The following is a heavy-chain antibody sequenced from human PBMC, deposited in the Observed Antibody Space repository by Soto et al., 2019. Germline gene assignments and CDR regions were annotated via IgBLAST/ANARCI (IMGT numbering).Heavy chain of an antibody. CDR3: ARDKKIVATIRVYYYYGMDV. CDR1: GFTFSSYS. D-gene: IGHD5-12*01. CDR2: ISSSSSTI. Sequence: EVQLVESGGGLVQPGGSLRLSCAASGFTFSSYSMNWVRQAPGKGLEWVSYISSSSSTIYYADSVKGRFTISRDNAKNSLYLQMNSLRDEDTAVYYCARDKKIVATIRVYYYYGMDVWGQGTTVTVSS. V-gene: IGHV3-48*02. J-gene: IGHJ6*02.